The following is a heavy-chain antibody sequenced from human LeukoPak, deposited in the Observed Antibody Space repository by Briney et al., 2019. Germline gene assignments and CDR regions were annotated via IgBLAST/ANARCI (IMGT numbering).Heavy chain of an antibody. CDR3: ARGRGIGA. CDR1: GFTFRSFW. Sequence: HPGGSLRFSCAASGFTFRSFWMTWVRHAPGKGLDWVANIREDGSEKYYVDSVNGRFTISRDNAKNSLSLQMNSLRAEDMGVYYCARGRGIGAWGQGTTVTVSS. J-gene: IGHJ6*02. V-gene: IGHV3-7*01. CDR2: IREDGSEK.